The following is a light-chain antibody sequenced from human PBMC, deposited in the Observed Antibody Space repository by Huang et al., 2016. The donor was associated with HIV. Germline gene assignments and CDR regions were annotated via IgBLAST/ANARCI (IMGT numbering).Light chain of an antibody. V-gene: IGKV4-1*01. J-gene: IGKJ1*01. CDR2: WAS. Sequence: DIVMTQSPDSLAVSLGDRVTINCKSSQSVLFTSNSKNYLAWYQQKPGQPPKLLIYWASTRQSGVPDRFSGSGSGTDFTLTISSLQAEDVAVYYCQQYYSTPPTFGRGTKVEI. CDR3: QQYYSTPPT. CDR1: QSVLFTSNSKNY.